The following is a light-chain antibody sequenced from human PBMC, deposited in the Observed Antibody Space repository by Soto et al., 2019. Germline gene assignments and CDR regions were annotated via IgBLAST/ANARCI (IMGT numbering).Light chain of an antibody. CDR1: SGHSSYV. Sequence: QLVLTQSPSASASLGASVKLTCTLSSGHSSYVIAWHQQQPEKGPRYLMKLNSDGSHTKGDGIPDRFSGSSSGAERYLTISSLRSEDEADYYCQTWVTGIQVFGGGTKLTVL. CDR3: QTWVTGIQV. CDR2: LNSDGSH. V-gene: IGLV4-69*01. J-gene: IGLJ2*01.